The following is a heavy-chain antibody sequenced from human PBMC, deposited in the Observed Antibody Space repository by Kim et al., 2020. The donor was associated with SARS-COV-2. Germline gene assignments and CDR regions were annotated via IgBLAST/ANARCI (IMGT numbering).Heavy chain of an antibody. Sequence: SETLSLTCNVSGASINTNSYYWGWIRQPPGKGLEWIGNAFYTGTTYYNPSLKDRVSISADTSKNQFSLKLRSVTAADTALYYCATWWVVQRRSAFDIWG. V-gene: IGHV4-39*07. D-gene: IGHD2-8*02. CDR1: GASINTNSYY. CDR3: ATWWVVQRRSAFDI. J-gene: IGHJ3*02. CDR2: AFYTGTT.